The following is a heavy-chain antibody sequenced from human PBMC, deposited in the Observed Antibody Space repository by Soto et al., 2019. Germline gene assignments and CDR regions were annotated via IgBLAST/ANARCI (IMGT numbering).Heavy chain of an antibody. D-gene: IGHD2-8*02. CDR3: AKATATGGGAFDI. J-gene: IGHJ3*02. Sequence: GSLRLSCVASGITFGSRAMSWVRQAPGEGLEWVSTTTDTGGDTKYADSVRGRFTISRDNSKNTLYLQMSSLRAEDSAVYYCAKATATGGGAFDICGQGTMVTVSS. V-gene: IGHV3-23*01. CDR2: TTDTGGDT. CDR1: GITFGSRA.